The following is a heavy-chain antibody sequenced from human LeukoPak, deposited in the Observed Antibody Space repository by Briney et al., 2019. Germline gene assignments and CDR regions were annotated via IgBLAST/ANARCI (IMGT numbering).Heavy chain of an antibody. CDR3: AKAPFGDSINDHYYYYMDV. J-gene: IGHJ6*03. V-gene: IGHV3-23*01. Sequence: GSLRLSCAASGFTVSSYAMNWVRQAPGKGLEWVATISTSGGSTYYADFVKGRFTISRDNSKNTLYLQMNSLRAEDSAVYYCAKAPFGDSINDHYYYYMDVWGKRTTVTISS. D-gene: IGHD3-10*01. CDR1: GFTVSSYA. CDR2: ISTSGGST.